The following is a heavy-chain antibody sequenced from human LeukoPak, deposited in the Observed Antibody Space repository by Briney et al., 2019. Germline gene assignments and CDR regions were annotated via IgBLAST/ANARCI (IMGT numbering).Heavy chain of an antibody. V-gene: IGHV4-31*03. D-gene: IGHD2-2*01. CDR1: GVSISIGGYY. Sequence: TSETLSLTCTVSGVSISIGGYYWSWIRQHPGKGLEWIGYIYYSGSTYYNPSLKSRVTISVDTSKNQFSLKLSSVTAADTAVYYCASTLQYQLLSRFMDVWGQGTTVTVSS. J-gene: IGHJ6*02. CDR3: ASTLQYQLLSRFMDV. CDR2: IYYSGST.